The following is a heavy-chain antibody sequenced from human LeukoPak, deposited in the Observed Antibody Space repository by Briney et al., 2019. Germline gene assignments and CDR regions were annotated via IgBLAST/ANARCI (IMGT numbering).Heavy chain of an antibody. CDR2: IYYSGST. D-gene: IGHD6-13*01. CDR1: GGSISTSTYY. J-gene: IGHJ4*02. Sequence: PSETLSLTCTVSGGSISTSTYYWAWIRQPPGKGLEWIGSIYYSGSTYYNPSLKSRVTISVDTSKNQFSLKLNSVTAADTAVYYCARDTQQLVNYFDYWGQGTLVTVSS. CDR3: ARDTQQLVNYFDY. V-gene: IGHV4-39*07.